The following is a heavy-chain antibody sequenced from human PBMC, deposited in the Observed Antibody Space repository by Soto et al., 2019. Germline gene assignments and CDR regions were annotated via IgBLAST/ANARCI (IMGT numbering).Heavy chain of an antibody. D-gene: IGHD1-1*01. CDR2: IYSGGST. J-gene: IGHJ4*02. CDR3: ARDPNCNHGEGFDY. CDR1: VFTVSSNY. Sequence: IRLSVAAPVFTVSSNYMSWVRQAPGKGLEWVSVIYSGGSTYYADSVNGLFNISRDNSKNTLYLQMNSVRAEDTAVYYCARDPNCNHGEGFDYWGQGNLVAVSS. V-gene: IGHV3-53*01.